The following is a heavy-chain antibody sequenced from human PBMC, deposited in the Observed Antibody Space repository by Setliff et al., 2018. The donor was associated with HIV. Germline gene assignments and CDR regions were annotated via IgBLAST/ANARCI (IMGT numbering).Heavy chain of an antibody. CDR1: GGSIGSYC. D-gene: IGHD2-15*01. Sequence: SETLSLTCTVSGGSIGSYCWSWIRQPPGKGLEWIAWIDDSGNTNYNPSLKSRVTISVDTSNNQFSVKLTSVTPADTALYYCARGGASSKYFDSWGQGTLVTVSS. J-gene: IGHJ4*02. CDR2: IDDSGNT. CDR3: ARGGASSKYFDS. V-gene: IGHV4-59*01.